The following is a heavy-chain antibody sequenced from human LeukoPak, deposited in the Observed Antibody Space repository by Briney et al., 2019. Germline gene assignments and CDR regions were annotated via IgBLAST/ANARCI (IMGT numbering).Heavy chain of an antibody. CDR2: ISSGGTTI. CDR1: GMSFSSYE. J-gene: IGHJ4*02. Sequence: GGSLRRSCAASGMSFSSYEMNWVRQAPGKGLEWVSYISSGGTTIYYADSVKGRFTISRDNAKNSLYLQMNNLRAEDTAVYYCASARLYSSSWYCYFDFWGRGTLVTVSS. CDR3: ASARLYSSSWYCYFDF. V-gene: IGHV3-48*03. D-gene: IGHD6-13*01.